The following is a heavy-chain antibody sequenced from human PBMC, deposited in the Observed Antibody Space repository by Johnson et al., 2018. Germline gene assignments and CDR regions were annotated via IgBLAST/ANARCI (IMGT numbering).Heavy chain of an antibody. V-gene: IGHV3-30*18. Sequence: QVQLVQSGGGLVQPGGSLRLSCAASGFTFSSYGMHWVRQAPGKGLEWVAVISYDGSNKYYADSVKGRFTISRDNSKNTLYLQMNSLRAEDTAVYYCAKYEWSDAFDIWGQGTMVTVSS. CDR3: AKYEWSDAFDI. D-gene: IGHD3-3*01. CDR2: ISYDGSNK. J-gene: IGHJ3*02. CDR1: GFTFSSYG.